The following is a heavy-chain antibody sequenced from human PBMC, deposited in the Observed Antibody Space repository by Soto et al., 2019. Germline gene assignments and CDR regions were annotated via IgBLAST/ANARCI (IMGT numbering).Heavy chain of an antibody. CDR1: GLSVSNNY. V-gene: IGHV3-53*01. D-gene: IGHD7-27*01. J-gene: IGHJ4*02. CDR3: AVANWGPFFFVK. Sequence: GGSLRLSCAASGLSVSNNYMNWVRQAPGKGLQWVSVMYDGGGTYYADAVKGRFTISRDESKNTVYLQMNSLRAEDTAVYYCAVANWGPFFFVKWGQATMVTVS. CDR2: MYDGGGT.